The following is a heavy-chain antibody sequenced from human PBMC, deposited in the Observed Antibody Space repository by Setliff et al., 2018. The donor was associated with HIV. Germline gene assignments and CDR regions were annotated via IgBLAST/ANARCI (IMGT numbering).Heavy chain of an antibody. D-gene: IGHD2-21*02. CDR3: ARDVGLCGVDCWPYFYFDL. V-gene: IGHV3-53*05. CDR2: IYSGGGT. Sequence: GGSLRLSCSASGFSVSSDYMAWVRQAPGKGLEWLSFIYSGGGTYYGDSVKGRFTITRDDSKNTIYLQMNSLRIEDTAVYYCARDVGLCGVDCWPYFYFDLWGRGNLVTVSS. J-gene: IGHJ2*01. CDR1: GFSVSSDY.